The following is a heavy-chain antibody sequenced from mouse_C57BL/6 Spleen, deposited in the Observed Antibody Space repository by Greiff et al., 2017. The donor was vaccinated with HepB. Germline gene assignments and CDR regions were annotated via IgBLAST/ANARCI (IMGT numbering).Heavy chain of an antibody. D-gene: IGHD3-3*01. CDR2: LYPGDGDT. CDR3: ARLEGDLYAMDY. V-gene: IGHV1-82*01. Sequence: VQLQQSGPELVKPGASVKISCKASGYAFSSSWMNWVKQRPGKGLEWIGRLYPGDGDTNYNGKFKGKATLTADKSSSTAYMQLSSLTSEDSAVYFCARLEGDLYAMDYWGQGTSVTVSS. CDR1: GYAFSSSW. J-gene: IGHJ4*01.